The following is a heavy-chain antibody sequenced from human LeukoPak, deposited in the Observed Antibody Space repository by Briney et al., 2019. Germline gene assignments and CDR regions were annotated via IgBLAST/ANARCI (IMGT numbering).Heavy chain of an antibody. CDR1: GFTFSRHW. Sequence: GGSLRLSCAASGFTFSRHWMSWVRQAPGKGLEWVANIKEDGCEKYYVDSVKGRFTISRDNAKNSLYLQMNSLRAEDTAMYYCARVIRTGTTGVDYWGQGTLVTVSS. V-gene: IGHV3-7*01. J-gene: IGHJ4*02. D-gene: IGHD1-7*01. CDR3: ARVIRTGTTGVDY. CDR2: IKEDGCEK.